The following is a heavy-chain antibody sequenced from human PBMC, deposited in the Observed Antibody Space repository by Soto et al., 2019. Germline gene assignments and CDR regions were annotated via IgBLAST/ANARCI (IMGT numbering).Heavy chain of an antibody. V-gene: IGHV3-7*03. CDR1: GFTFTTYW. CDR3: VRGGHGSGSYLGSY. Sequence: GSLRLSCVASGFTFTTYWMSWVRQAPGKGLEWVANIRQDGGAQYYVDSVKGRFTISRDNAKNSVYLQMDSLRAEDTAVYYCVRGGHGSGSYLGSYWGQGILVTVSS. D-gene: IGHD3-10*01. J-gene: IGHJ4*02. CDR2: IRQDGGAQ.